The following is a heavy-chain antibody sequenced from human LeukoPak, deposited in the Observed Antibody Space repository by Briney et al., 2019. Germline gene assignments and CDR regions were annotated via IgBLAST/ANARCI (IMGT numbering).Heavy chain of an antibody. CDR2: INPNSGGT. J-gene: IGHJ4*02. Sequence: ASVKVSCKASGYTFTGYYMHWARQAPGQGLEWMGWINPNSGGTNYAQKFQGRVTMTRDTSISTAYMELSSLRSEDTAVYYCARGLREYYYDSSGYYYQRDWGQGTLVTVSS. D-gene: IGHD3-22*01. CDR3: ARGLREYYYDSSGYYYQRD. CDR1: GYTFTGYY. V-gene: IGHV1-2*02.